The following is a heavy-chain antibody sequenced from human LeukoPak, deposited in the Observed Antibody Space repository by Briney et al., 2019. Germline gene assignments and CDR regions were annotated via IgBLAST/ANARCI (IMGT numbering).Heavy chain of an antibody. CDR2: INHSGST. CDR1: GGSFSGYY. V-gene: IGHV4-34*01. Sequence: MPSETLSLTCAVYGGSFSGYYWSWIRQPPGKGLEWIGEINHSGSTNYNPSLKSRVTISVDTSKNQFSLKLSSVTAADTAVYYWARRDIVVVPAARAAFDYWGQGTLVTVSS. J-gene: IGHJ4*02. CDR3: ARRDIVVVPAARAAFDY. D-gene: IGHD2-2*01.